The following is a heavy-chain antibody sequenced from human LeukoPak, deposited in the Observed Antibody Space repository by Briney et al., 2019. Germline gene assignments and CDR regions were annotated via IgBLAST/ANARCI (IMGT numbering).Heavy chain of an antibody. CDR2: IKQDGSDK. D-gene: IGHD6-13*01. CDR3: ARLAYSGSWYWDY. CDR1: GFTFSTYW. J-gene: IGHJ4*02. Sequence: GGSLRLSCAASGFTFSTYWMTWVRQAPGKGLEWVANIKQDGSDKYYVDSVKGRFTISRDNAENSLYLQMNILRAEDTAVYYCARLAYSGSWYWDYWGQGTLVTVSS. V-gene: IGHV3-7*05.